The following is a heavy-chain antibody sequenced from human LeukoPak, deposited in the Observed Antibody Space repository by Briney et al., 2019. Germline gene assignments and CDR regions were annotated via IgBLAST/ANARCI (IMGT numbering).Heavy chain of an antibody. D-gene: IGHD2-2*01. Sequence: SETLSLTCAVYGGSFSGYYWSWIRQPPGKGLEWIGEINHSGSTNYNPSLKSRVTISVDTSKNQFSLKLSSVTAADTAVYYCATVPAAIRAVDYWGQGTLVTVSS. J-gene: IGHJ4*02. CDR2: INHSGST. CDR1: GGSFSGYY. V-gene: IGHV4-34*01. CDR3: ATVPAAIRAVDY.